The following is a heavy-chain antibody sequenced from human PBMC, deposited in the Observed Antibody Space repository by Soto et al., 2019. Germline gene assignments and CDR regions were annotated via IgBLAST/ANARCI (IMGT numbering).Heavy chain of an antibody. Sequence: SVKVSCKASGGTFSSYTISWVRQAPGQGLEWMGRIIPILGIANYAQKLQGRVTITADKSTSTAYMELSSPRSEDTAIYYSKLRDCSSTSCYGKLDYWGQGTLVTVSS. CDR1: GGTFSSYT. D-gene: IGHD2-2*01. V-gene: IGHV1-69*02. CDR3: KLRDCSSTSCYGKLDY. J-gene: IGHJ4*02. CDR2: IIPILGIA.